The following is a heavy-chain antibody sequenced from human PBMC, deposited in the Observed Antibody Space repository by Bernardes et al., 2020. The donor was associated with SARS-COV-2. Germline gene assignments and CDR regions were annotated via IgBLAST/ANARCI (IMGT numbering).Heavy chain of an antibody. CDR2: LNEHGTIT. CDR3: VRDLAGGRGS. D-gene: IGHD2-15*01. J-gene: IGHJ4*02. CDR1: GFSFSAYW. Sequence: GRSLRLSCVVSGFSFSAYWMHWVRQAPGKGLVWVSRLNEHGTITTYADSVKGRFTISRDNAKNTLYLQMNSLRAEDTATYYCVRDLAGGRGSWGQGTLVTVSS. V-gene: IGHV3-74*03.